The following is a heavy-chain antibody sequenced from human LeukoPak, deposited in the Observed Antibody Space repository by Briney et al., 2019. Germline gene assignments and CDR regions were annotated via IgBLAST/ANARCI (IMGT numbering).Heavy chain of an antibody. D-gene: IGHD1-14*01. Sequence: PGGSLRRSCAASGFTFSSYAMSWVRQAPGKGLEWVSAISGSGGSTWYADSVKGRFTISRDNSKNTLYLQMNSLRAEDTAVYYCAEGGSFSEGNIDYWGQGTLVTVSS. CDR1: GFTFSSYA. CDR3: AEGGSFSEGNIDY. J-gene: IGHJ4*02. CDR2: ISGSGGST. V-gene: IGHV3-23*01.